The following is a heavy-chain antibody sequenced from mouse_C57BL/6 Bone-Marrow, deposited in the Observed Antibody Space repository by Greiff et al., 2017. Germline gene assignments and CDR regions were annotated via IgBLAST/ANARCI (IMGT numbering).Heavy chain of an antibody. V-gene: IGHV1-81*01. CDR1: GYTFTSYG. D-gene: IGHD1-1*01. Sequence: QVQLKESGAELARPGASVKLSCKASGYTFTSYGISWVKQRTGQGLEWIGEIYPRSGNTYYNEKFKGKATLTADKSSSTAYMELRSLTSEDSAVYFCARRYYYGSSYGAMDYWGQGTSVTVSS. CDR2: IYPRSGNT. CDR3: ARRYYYGSSYGAMDY. J-gene: IGHJ4*01.